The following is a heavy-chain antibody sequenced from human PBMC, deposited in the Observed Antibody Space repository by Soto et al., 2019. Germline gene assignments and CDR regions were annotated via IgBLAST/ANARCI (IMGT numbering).Heavy chain of an antibody. CDR1: GGTFSSYA. V-gene: IGHV1-69*13. J-gene: IGHJ6*02. Sequence: ASVKVSCKASGGTFSSYASSWVRQAPGQGLEWMGGIIPIFGTANYAQKFQGRVTITADESTSTAYMELSSLRSEDTAVYYCARVRGYNWHYGYSGMDVWGQGTTVTVSS. CDR3: ARVRGYNWHYGYSGMDV. D-gene: IGHD1-7*01. CDR2: IIPIFGTA.